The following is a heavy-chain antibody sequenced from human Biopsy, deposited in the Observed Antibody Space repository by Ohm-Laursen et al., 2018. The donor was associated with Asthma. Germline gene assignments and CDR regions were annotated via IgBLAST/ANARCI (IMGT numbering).Heavy chain of an antibody. D-gene: IGHD3-3*01. J-gene: IGHJ6*02. CDR1: GFTFDEYN. V-gene: IGHV3-43*01. Sequence: LRLSCTASGFTFDEYNMHWVRQVPGKGLEWVSLISWDGGRTYYGDSVKGRFTISRDNSKNSLYLQMNSLRTEDTALYYCAKDFWSGYSKEWTGSMDVWGQGTTVTVSS. CDR3: AKDFWSGYSKEWTGSMDV. CDR2: ISWDGGRT.